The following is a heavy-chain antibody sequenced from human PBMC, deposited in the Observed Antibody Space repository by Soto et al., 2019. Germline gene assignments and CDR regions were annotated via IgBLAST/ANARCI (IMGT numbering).Heavy chain of an antibody. CDR1: GGSISSYY. J-gene: IGHJ4*02. V-gene: IGHV4-59*01. CDR2: IYYSGST. CDR3: ARAPRGNYGYPSYFDY. Sequence: QVQLQESGPGLVKPSETLSLTCTVSGGSISSYYWSWIRQPPGKGLKWIGYIYYSGSTNYNPSLKRRVTISVDTSKNQFSLKLSSVTAADTAVYYCARAPRGNYGYPSYFDYWGQGTRVTVSS. D-gene: IGHD3-10*01.